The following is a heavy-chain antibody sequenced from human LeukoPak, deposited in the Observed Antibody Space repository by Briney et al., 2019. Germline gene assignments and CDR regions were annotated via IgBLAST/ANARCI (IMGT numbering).Heavy chain of an antibody. CDR2: ISSSSSYI. J-gene: IGHJ4*02. D-gene: IGHD3-16*01. V-gene: IGHV3-21*01. CDR3: ARARAGELYDY. Sequence: GGSLRLSCAASGFTFTSYTMNWVRQAPGKGLEWVSSISSSSSYIYYADSVKGRFTISRDNAKNSLYLQMNSLRAEDTAVYYCARARAGELYDYWGQGTLVTVSS. CDR1: GFTFTSYT.